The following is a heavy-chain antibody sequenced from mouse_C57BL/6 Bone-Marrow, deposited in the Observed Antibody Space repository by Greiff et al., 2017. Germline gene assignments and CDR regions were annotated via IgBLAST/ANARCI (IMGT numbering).Heavy chain of an antibody. J-gene: IGHJ1*03. CDR1: GFTFSDYG. D-gene: IGHD3-1*01. Sequence: EVHLVASGGGLVKPGGSLKLSCAASGFTFSDYGMHWVRQAPEKGLEWVAYISSGSSTTYYADTVKGRFTISRDKAKNTLFLQMTSLRSEDTAMYYCARPGYVDVCDFDVWGTGTTVTVSS. V-gene: IGHV5-17*01. CDR3: ARPGYVDVCDFDV. CDR2: ISSGSSTT.